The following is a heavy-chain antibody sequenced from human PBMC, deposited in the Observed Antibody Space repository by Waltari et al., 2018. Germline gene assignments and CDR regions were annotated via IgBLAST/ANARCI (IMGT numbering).Heavy chain of an antibody. J-gene: IGHJ6*02. CDR2: IYYNGAT. D-gene: IGHD2-2*01. CDR3: ARDRVVPADEPDYYGLDV. Sequence: QVHLQESGPGQVKPSETLSLTCDVSRGSIRSHYWSWIRRPPGKGLEWIGYIYYNGATTYNPALRRRVTLSVDTAKNQFSLKLSSVTAADTAVYYCARDRVVPADEPDYYGLDVWGQGTTVTVSS. CDR1: RGSIRSHY. V-gene: IGHV4-59*11.